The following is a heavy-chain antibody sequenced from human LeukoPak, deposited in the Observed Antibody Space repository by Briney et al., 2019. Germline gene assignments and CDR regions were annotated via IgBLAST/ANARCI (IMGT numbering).Heavy chain of an antibody. J-gene: IGHJ6*03. V-gene: IGHV3-49*04. CDR3: TRDQGWELLYYYYYYMDV. D-gene: IGHD1-26*01. Sequence: GGSLRLSCTASGFTFGDYAMSWVRQAPGKGLEWVGFIRSKAYGGTTEYAASVKGRFTISRDDSKSIAYLQMNSLKTEDTAVYYCTRDQGWELLYYYYYYMDVWGKGTTVTISS. CDR2: IRSKAYGGTT. CDR1: GFTFGDYA.